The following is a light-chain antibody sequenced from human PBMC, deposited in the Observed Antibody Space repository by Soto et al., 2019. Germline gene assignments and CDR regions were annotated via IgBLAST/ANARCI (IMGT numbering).Light chain of an antibody. CDR3: QQYGPSRT. Sequence: EMVLTQSPGTLSLSPGERATLSCRASQSVSSTYLAWYQQKPGQAPRLLIYGASSRATGIPDRFIGSGSGTDFTLTINRLEPEYFAVYYCQQYGPSRTFGQGPKVEIK. CDR2: GAS. V-gene: IGKV3-20*01. CDR1: QSVSSTY. J-gene: IGKJ1*01.